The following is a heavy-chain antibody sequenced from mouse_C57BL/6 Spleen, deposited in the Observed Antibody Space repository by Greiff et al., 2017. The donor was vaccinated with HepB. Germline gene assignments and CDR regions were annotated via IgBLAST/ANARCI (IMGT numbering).Heavy chain of an antibody. Sequence: QVTLKVCGPGILQPSQTLSLTCSFSGFSLSTFGMGVGWIRQPSGKGLEWLAHIWWDDDKYYNPALKSRLTISKDTSKNQVFLKIANVDTADTATYYCARYYYYGSRELGVYFDYWGQGTTLTVSS. CDR1: GFSLSTFGMG. V-gene: IGHV8-8*01. CDR3: ARYYYYGSRELGVYFDY. J-gene: IGHJ2*01. D-gene: IGHD1-1*01. CDR2: IWWDDDK.